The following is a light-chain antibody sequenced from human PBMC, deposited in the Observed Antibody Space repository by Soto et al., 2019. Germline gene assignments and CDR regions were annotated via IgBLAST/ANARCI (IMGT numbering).Light chain of an antibody. J-gene: IGKJ2*01. CDR3: QQYSGAPNT. CDR1: QDIIYY. Sequence: DIRMTQSPSSLSAFVGDTVTITCRASQDIIYYLAWYQQKPGKIPKLLIHSASTLQTGVQSRFSGTGSGTVFTLTINNLQPEDVATYYCQQYSGAPNTFGQGSRLEIK. CDR2: SAS. V-gene: IGKV1-27*01.